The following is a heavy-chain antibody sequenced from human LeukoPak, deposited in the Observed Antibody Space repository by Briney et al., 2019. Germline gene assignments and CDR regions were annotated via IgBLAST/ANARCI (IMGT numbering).Heavy chain of an antibody. Sequence: HSGGSLRLSCAASGFTFSRYWMHWVRQAPGKGLVWVSRINSDASSTHYADSVKGRFTISRDNAKNTLYLQMNSLRAEDTAVYYCARDGDTSGYSDWGQGTLVTVSS. CDR3: ARDGDTSGYSD. V-gene: IGHV3-74*01. J-gene: IGHJ4*02. CDR2: INSDASST. CDR1: GFTFSRYW. D-gene: IGHD3-22*01.